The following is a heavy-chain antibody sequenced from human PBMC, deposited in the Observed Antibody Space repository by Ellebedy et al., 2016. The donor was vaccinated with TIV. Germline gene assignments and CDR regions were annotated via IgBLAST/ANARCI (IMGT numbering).Heavy chain of an antibody. CDR1: GFTVSSNY. CDR2: IYSGGST. J-gene: IGHJ4*02. CDR3: AKVPYDSSGYRFDY. D-gene: IGHD3-22*01. V-gene: IGHV3-53*01. Sequence: GESLKISCAASGFTVSSNYMSWVRQAPGKGLEWVSVIYSGGSTYYADSVKGRFTISRDNSKNTLYLQMNSLRAEDTAVYYCAKVPYDSSGYRFDYWGQGTLVTVST.